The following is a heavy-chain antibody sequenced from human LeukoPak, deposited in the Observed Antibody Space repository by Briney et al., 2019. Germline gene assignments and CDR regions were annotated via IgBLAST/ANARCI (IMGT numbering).Heavy chain of an antibody. J-gene: IGHJ4*02. CDR3: AKRDTSGSYPYYLDY. D-gene: IGHD3-22*01. CDR2: ISGSGDST. CDR1: GSIFRSYT. Sequence: GGSLRLSCAASGSIFRSYTMSWVRQAPGKGLEWVSAISGSGDSTFYADSVKGRFTISRDNSKNTLYLQMNSLRAEDTAIYYCAKRDTSGSYPYYLDYWGQGTLVTVSS. V-gene: IGHV3-23*01.